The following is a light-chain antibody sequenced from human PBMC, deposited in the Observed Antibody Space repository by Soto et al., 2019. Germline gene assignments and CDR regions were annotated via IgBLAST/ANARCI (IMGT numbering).Light chain of an antibody. J-gene: IGLJ2*01. CDR3: SSYTSSSTLV. CDR2: DVT. Sequence: QSALTQPASVSGSPGQSITISCTGTRSDVGGYDFVSWYQQHPGKAPKLMIYDVTNRPSGVSNRFSGSKSGNTASLTISGLQAEDEADYYFSSYTSSSTLVVGGGTKLTVL. V-gene: IGLV2-14*03. CDR1: RSDVGGYDF.